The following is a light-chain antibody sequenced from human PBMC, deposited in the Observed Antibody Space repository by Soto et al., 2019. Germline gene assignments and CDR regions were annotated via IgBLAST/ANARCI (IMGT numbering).Light chain of an antibody. V-gene: IGLV7-46*01. CDR2: ETS. J-gene: IGLJ3*02. CDR3: LLSFSGPRV. Sequence: VVTQEPSLSVSPGGTVTLTCASSTGAVTSGNFPYWFQQKPGQAPRTLIYETSNKHSWTPARFSGSLLGGKAALTLSGAQPEDEAEYYCLLSFSGPRVFGGGTQLTVL. CDR1: TGAVTSGNF.